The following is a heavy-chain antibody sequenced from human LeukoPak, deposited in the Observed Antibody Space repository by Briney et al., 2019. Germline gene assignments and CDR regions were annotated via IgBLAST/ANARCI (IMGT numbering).Heavy chain of an antibody. CDR1: GFTFGSCW. CDR3: ARETMSSSWTYDY. CDR2: ISSSSSIK. D-gene: IGHD6-13*01. Sequence: GGSLRLSCAASGFTFGSCWMNWVRQAPGKGLEWVSYISSSSSIKYYADSVKGRFTISRDNAENSLFLQMISLRDEDTAVYYCARETMSSSWTYDYWGQGTLVTVSS. J-gene: IGHJ4*02. V-gene: IGHV3-48*02.